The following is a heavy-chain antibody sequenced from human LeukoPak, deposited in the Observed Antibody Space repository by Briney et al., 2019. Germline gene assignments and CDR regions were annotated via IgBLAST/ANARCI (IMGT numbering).Heavy chain of an antibody. Sequence: GESLKISCKGSGYSFTSYWISWVRQMPGKGLEWMGIIYPGDSDTRYSPSFQGQVTISADKSISTAYLQWSSLKASDTAMYYCARLIGPREIYYDSSGYLFDYWGQGTLVTVSS. D-gene: IGHD3-22*01. CDR1: GYSFTSYW. V-gene: IGHV5-51*01. CDR2: IYPGDSDT. CDR3: ARLIGPREIYYDSSGYLFDY. J-gene: IGHJ4*02.